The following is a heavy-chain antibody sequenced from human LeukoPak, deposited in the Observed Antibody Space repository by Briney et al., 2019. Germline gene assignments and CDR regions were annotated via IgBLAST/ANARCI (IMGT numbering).Heavy chain of an antibody. Sequence: PGGSLRLSSAASGFTFSSYSMNWVRQAPGKGLEWVSSISSSSSYIYYADSVKGRFTISRDNAKNSLYLQMNSLRAEDTAVYYCASIAVAGLYFDYWGQGTLVTVSS. CDR2: ISSSSSYI. CDR3: ASIAVAGLYFDY. D-gene: IGHD6-19*01. J-gene: IGHJ4*02. V-gene: IGHV3-21*01. CDR1: GFTFSSYS.